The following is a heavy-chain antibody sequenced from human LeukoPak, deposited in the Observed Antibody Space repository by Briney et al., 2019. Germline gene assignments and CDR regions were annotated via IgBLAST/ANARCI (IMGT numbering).Heavy chain of an antibody. CDR1: GFTFSSYS. D-gene: IGHD1-14*01. Sequence: GGSLRLSCAASGFTFSSYSMNWVRHAPGEGREWVSSISSSSSYIYYADSMKGRCTISRDNAKNSLYLQMNSLRAEDTAVYYCASSEILYNPWGQGTLVTVSS. J-gene: IGHJ5*02. CDR3: ASSEILYNP. V-gene: IGHV3-21*01. CDR2: ISSSSSYI.